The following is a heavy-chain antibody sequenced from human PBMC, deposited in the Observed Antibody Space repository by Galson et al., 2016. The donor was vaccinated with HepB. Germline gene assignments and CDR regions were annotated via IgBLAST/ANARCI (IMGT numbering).Heavy chain of an antibody. V-gene: IGHV4-59*08. CDR2: LYYSGRP. Sequence: SETLSLTCTVSGGSTFSHYWSWIRQPPGKGLEWIGYLYYSGRPSYNPSLKSRVTVSIDASTNQVSLTLTSVTAADTAVYYCARQQNDGHGMDGWGQGTTVTVSS. CDR1: GGSTFSHY. J-gene: IGHJ6*02. CDR3: ARQQNDGHGMDG. D-gene: IGHD2/OR15-2a*01.